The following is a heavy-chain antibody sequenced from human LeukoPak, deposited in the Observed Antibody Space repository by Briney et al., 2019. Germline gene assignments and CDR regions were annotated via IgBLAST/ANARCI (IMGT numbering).Heavy chain of an antibody. Sequence: GGSLRLSCAASGFSFRSYTMNWVRQAPGKGLEWVSSISGSGIYMYYADSVKGRFTIFRDSAENSLYLQMDSLGVEDTAVYYCARDLGGYSSSSTGYWGQGTLVTVSS. CDR2: ISGSGIYM. D-gene: IGHD6-6*01. CDR1: GFSFRSYT. J-gene: IGHJ4*02. V-gene: IGHV3-21*06. CDR3: ARDLGGYSSSSTGY.